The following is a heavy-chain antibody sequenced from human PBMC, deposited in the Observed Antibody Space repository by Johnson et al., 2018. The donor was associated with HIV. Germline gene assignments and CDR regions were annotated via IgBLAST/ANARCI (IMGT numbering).Heavy chain of an antibody. Sequence: QVLLVESGGGVVQPGRSLRLSCAASGFTFRSYGMHWVRQAPGKGLEWVAVISYDGSKKYHADSVKGRFTISRDNSKNTLYLQMNTLRAEDTAVYYCVKVQDEWFRALGAFDIWGQGTMVTVSS. D-gene: IGHD3-10*01. CDR3: VKVQDEWFRALGAFDI. CDR2: ISYDGSKK. J-gene: IGHJ3*02. V-gene: IGHV3-30*18. CDR1: GFTFRSYG.